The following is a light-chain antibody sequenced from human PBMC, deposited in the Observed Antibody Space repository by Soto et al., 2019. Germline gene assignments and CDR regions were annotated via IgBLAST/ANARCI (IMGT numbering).Light chain of an antibody. V-gene: IGKV3-15*01. CDR2: FVS. CDR1: QSVSNN. Sequence: EIVMTQSPATLSVSPGERATLSCRASQSVSNNLAWYQQKPGQAPRLLIYFVSTRATGIPARFSGSGSGTEFTLTISSLQSEDFAVYYCQQYNKWPLTFGGGTKVETK. CDR3: QQYNKWPLT. J-gene: IGKJ4*01.